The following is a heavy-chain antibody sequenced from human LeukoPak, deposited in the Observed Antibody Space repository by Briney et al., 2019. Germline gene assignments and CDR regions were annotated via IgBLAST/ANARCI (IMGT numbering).Heavy chain of an antibody. J-gene: IGHJ5*02. CDR2: IYGSDDKT. CDR1: GFTFSNYA. V-gene: IGHV3-23*01. D-gene: IGHD2-15*01. CDR3: AKTQGYYDA. Sequence: GGSLRLSCVASGFTFSNYAMSWVRQAPGKGLELVSGIYGSDDKTVYGDAVKGRFTISRDNSKNTLYLHMNSLRADDTAVYYCAKTQGYYDAWGQGALVTVSS.